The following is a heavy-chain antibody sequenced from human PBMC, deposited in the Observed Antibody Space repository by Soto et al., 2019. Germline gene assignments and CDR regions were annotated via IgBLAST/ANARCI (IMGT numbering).Heavy chain of an antibody. CDR1: GGTFSSYA. D-gene: IGHD3-3*01. CDR3: ARDLRHYDFWSGARDAFDI. Sequence: QVQLVQSGAEVKKPGSSVKVSCKASGGTFSSYAISWVRQAPGQGLEWMGGIIPIFGTANYAQKFQGRVTITADKSTSTAYMELSSLRSEDTAVYYCARDLRHYDFWSGARDAFDIWGQGTMVTVSS. V-gene: IGHV1-69*06. J-gene: IGHJ3*02. CDR2: IIPIFGTA.